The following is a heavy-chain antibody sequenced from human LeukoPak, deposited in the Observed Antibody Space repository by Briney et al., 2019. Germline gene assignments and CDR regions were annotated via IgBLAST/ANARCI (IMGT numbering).Heavy chain of an antibody. J-gene: IGHJ4*02. CDR3: AKDPTAGWGYGGNRHYFDY. Sequence: GRSLRLSCAASGFTFSSYGMHWVRQAPGKGLEWVEVITYDGSNKYYADSVKGRFTISRDNSKNTLYLQMNSLRAEETAVYYCAKDPTAGWGYGGNRHYFDYWGQGTLVTVSS. CDR1: GFTFSSYG. D-gene: IGHD4-23*01. V-gene: IGHV3-30*18. CDR2: ITYDGSNK.